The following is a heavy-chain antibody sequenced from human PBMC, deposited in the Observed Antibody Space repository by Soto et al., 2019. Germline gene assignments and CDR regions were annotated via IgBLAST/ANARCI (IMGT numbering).Heavy chain of an antibody. V-gene: IGHV3-23*01. CDR2: INGGNT. J-gene: IGHJ2*01. CDR1: GFTFSSHA. Sequence: GGSLRLSCAASGFTFSSHALTWVRQAPGKGLEWVSTINGGNTYYADSVKGRFTISRDNSKNTLYLQMNSLRAEDTAVYYCAKPNAYFDLWGRGTLVTVSS. CDR3: AKPNAYFDL.